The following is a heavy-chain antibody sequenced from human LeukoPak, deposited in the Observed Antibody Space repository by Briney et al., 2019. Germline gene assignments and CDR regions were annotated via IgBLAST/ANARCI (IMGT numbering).Heavy chain of an antibody. Sequence: SETLSLTCAVYGGSFSGYCWSWIRQPPGKGLEWIGEINHSGSTNYNPSLKSRVTISVDTSKNQFSLKLSSVTAADTAVYYCARGAKGYRQQLVQYYFDYWGQGTLVTVSS. V-gene: IGHV4-34*01. CDR1: GGSFSGYC. D-gene: IGHD6-13*01. CDR3: ARGAKGYRQQLVQYYFDY. CDR2: INHSGST. J-gene: IGHJ4*02.